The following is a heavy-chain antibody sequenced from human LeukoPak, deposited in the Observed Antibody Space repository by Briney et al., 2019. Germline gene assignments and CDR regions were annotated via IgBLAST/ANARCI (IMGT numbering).Heavy chain of an antibody. CDR2: FYYSGST. CDR1: GGSITRTSYY. J-gene: IGHJ4*02. CDR3: AATGRSGY. V-gene: IGHV4-39*07. Sequence: PSETLSLTCTVSGGSITRTSYYWGWIRQPSGEGLEWTGSFYYSGSTYYSPSLESRVAISVDTSKNQFSLKLSSVTAADTAVYYCAATGRSGYWGQGTLVTVSS.